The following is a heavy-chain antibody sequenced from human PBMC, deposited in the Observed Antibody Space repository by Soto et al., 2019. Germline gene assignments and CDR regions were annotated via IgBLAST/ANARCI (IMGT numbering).Heavy chain of an antibody. V-gene: IGHV3-15*07. J-gene: IGHJ6*02. CDR2: IKSKTDGGTT. D-gene: IGHD1-1*01. CDR1: GFTFSNAW. Sequence: GGSLRLSCVASGFTFSNAWMNWVRQAPGKGLEWVGRIKSKTDGGTTDYAAPVKGRFTISRDDSKNTLYLQMNSLKTEDTAVYYCTTVGIQLELKGTDKEGYYYYGMDVWGQGTTVTVSS. CDR3: TTVGIQLELKGTDKEGYYYYGMDV.